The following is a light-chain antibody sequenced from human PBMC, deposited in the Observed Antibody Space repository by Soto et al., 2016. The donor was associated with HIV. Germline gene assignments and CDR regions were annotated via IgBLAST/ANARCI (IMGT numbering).Light chain of an antibody. V-gene: IGKV1-6*01. CDR1: QGIRND. CDR2: AAS. J-gene: IGKJ2*01. CDR3: LQDYNYPRT. Sequence: AIQMTQSPSSLSASVGDRVTITCRASQGIRNDLGWYQQKPGKAPKLLIYAASSLQSGVPSRFSDGGSGTDFTLTISSLQPEDFAIYYCLQDYNYPRTFGQGTKLEIK.